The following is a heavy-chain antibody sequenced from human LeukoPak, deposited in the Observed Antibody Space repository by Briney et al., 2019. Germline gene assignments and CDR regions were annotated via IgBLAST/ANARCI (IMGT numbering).Heavy chain of an antibody. CDR1: GFTFTDYY. J-gene: IGHJ3*01. D-gene: IGHD4-17*01. CDR2: ISGSGRTI. CDR3: AKDLTATYAFDF. V-gene: IGHV3-11*04. Sequence: GGSLRLSCAASGFTFTDYYMSWFRQAPGKGLEWLSHISGSGRTIHYADSVKGRLTVSRDTAKNSLYLQINTLRAEDTAVYYCAKDLTATYAFDFWGQGTMVTVSS.